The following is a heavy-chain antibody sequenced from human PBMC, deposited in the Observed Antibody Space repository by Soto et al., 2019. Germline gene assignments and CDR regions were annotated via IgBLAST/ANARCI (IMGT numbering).Heavy chain of an antibody. CDR2: IRFDGSNI. CDR3: ARTDWNYGTGVFDI. CDR1: AVTFRGFC. Sequence: GGSLRLSCAASAVTFRGFCRHWVRQAPGKGLEWVAVIRFDGSNIYYADSVKGRFTISRDNPKNMLYLQMNSLRAEDTAVYFCARTDWNYGTGVFDIWGQGTTVTVSS. J-gene: IGHJ6*02. D-gene: IGHD1-7*01. V-gene: IGHV3-33*01.